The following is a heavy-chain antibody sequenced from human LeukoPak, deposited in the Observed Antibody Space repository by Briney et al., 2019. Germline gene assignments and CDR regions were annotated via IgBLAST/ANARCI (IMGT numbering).Heavy chain of an antibody. CDR2: ISATGGST. CDR1: GFTFSSYA. CDR3: AKGFIGYCSGGRCSTFDY. V-gene: IGHV3-23*01. D-gene: IGHD2-15*01. Sequence: PGGSLRLSCAASGFTFSSYAMSWVRQAPGKGLEWVSSISATGGSTYYADSVKGRSTISRDNSKNTLYLQMNSLRAEDTAVYYCAKGFIGYCSGGRCSTFDYWGQGTLVTVSS. J-gene: IGHJ4*02.